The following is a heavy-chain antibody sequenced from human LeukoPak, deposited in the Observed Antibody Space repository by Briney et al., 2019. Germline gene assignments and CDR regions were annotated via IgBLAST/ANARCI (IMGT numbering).Heavy chain of an antibody. CDR3: AKDTGVYGDLLS. D-gene: IGHD4-17*01. CDR1: GFSFSRYW. Sequence: PGGSLRLSCAVSGFSFSRYWMSWVRQAPGKGLEWVANIKEDGREKYYADSVKGRFTISRDNSKNTLYLQMNSLRAEDTAVYYCAKDTGVYGDLLSWGQGTLVTVSS. CDR2: IKEDGREK. V-gene: IGHV3-7*01. J-gene: IGHJ5*02.